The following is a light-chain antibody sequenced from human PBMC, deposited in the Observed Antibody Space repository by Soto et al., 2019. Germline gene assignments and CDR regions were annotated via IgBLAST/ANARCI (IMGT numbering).Light chain of an antibody. J-gene: IGKJ1*01. V-gene: IGKV1-39*01. Sequence: DIQMTQSPSSLSASVGDRVTITCWASQSISSYLNWYQQKPGKAPKLLIYAASSLQSGVPSRFSGSGYEAEFTLTIRSLQPDDFATYYCQQYNSYSWTFGQGTKVDNK. CDR1: QSISSY. CDR3: QQYNSYSWT. CDR2: AAS.